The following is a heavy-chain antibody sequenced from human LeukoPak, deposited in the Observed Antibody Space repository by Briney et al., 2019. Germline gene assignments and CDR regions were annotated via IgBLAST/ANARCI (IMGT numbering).Heavy chain of an antibody. Sequence: ASVKVSCKASGYTFTSYGISWVRQAPGQGLEWMGWISAYNGNTNYAQKLQGRVTMTTDTSTSTAYMELRSLRSDDTAVHYCARNPYRHLYYYYYMDVWGKGTTVTVSS. CDR1: GYTFTSYG. CDR3: ARNPYRHLYYYYYMDV. CDR2: ISAYNGNT. V-gene: IGHV1-18*01. J-gene: IGHJ6*03.